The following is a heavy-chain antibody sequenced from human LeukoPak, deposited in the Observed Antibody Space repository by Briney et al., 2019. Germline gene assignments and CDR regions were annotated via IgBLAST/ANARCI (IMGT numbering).Heavy chain of an antibody. CDR3: ARVSSGYYDSSGYYFPDI. J-gene: IGHJ3*02. D-gene: IGHD3-22*01. CDR1: GGSISSGGYY. Sequence: QSSETLSLTCTVSGGSISSGGYYWSWIRQHPGKGLEWIGYIYYSGSTYYNPSLKSRVTISVDTSKNQFSLKLSSVTAADTAVYYCARVSSGYYDSSGYYFPDIWGQGTMVTVSS. V-gene: IGHV4-31*03. CDR2: IYYSGST.